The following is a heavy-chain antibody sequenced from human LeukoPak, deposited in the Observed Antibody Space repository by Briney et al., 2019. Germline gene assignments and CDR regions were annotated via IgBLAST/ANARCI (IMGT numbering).Heavy chain of an antibody. D-gene: IGHD2-2*01. CDR1: GGSIRSGSYY. V-gene: IGHV4-61*02. CDR2: IYTSGST. Sequence: SETLSLTCTVSGGSIRSGSYYWGWIRQPAGKGLEWIGRIYTSGSTNYNPSLKSRVTISVDTSQNQFSLKLSSVTAADTAVYYCARGLVVPAAILYYYYGMDVWGQGTTVTVSS. CDR3: ARGLVVPAAILYYYYGMDV. J-gene: IGHJ6*01.